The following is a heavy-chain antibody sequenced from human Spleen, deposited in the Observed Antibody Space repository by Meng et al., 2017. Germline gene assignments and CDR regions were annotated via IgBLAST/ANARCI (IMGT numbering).Heavy chain of an antibody. V-gene: IGHV3-15*01. CDR1: GLSFTDAW. CDR2: VRSEADGGTT. J-gene: IGHJ3*01. Sequence: GESLKISCVASGLSFTDAWMSWVRQAPGKGLEWVGRVRSEADGGTTDYAAPVKGRFTISTDDSKDTVYLQINSLKNEDTAVYYCTTDLQRWQLAFGLWGQGTVVTVSS. D-gene: IGHD1-26*01. CDR3: TTDLQRWQLAFGL.